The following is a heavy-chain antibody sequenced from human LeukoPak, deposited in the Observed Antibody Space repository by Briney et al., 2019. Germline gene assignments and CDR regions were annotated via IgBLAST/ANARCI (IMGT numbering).Heavy chain of an antibody. V-gene: IGHV3-15*01. D-gene: IGHD3-16*01. Sequence: PGASLRNSRETPAFTFTNAWMTLVRKAPGKGLVWDARIKSKSDSGTTDYAAPVKGKFTISRDDSKNTLYLQMNSLKSEDTAVYYCTTGGGVYDYVSLHWGQGTLVTVSS. J-gene: IGHJ1*01. CDR1: AFTFTNAW. CDR2: IKSKSDSGTT. CDR3: TTGGGVYDYVSLH.